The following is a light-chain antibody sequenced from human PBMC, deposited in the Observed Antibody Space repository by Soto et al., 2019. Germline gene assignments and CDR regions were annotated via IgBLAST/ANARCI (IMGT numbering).Light chain of an antibody. J-gene: IGKJ1*01. Sequence: DIQITQSPSTLSGSVGDIVTITCRASQTISSWLAWDQQKPGXXRKLLIYKASTLKSGGPSRFSGSGSGKEFTLTISSLQPDDFATYYCQHYNSYSEAFGQGPKVDIK. V-gene: IGKV1-5*03. CDR3: QHYNSYSEA. CDR1: QTISSW. CDR2: KAS.